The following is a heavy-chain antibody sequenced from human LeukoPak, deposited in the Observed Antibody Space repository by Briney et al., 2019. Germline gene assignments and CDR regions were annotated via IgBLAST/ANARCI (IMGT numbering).Heavy chain of an antibody. V-gene: IGHV4-39*01. D-gene: IGHD3-22*01. CDR3: ASNPNYFDSSGYPDMRYGYFDY. CDR1: GGSISSISYY. J-gene: IGHJ4*02. CDR2: IYYTGST. Sequence: PSETLSLTCTVSGGSISSISYYGGWIRQPPGKGLEWIGSIYYTGSTYYHPSLTSRVSISVDTSKNQFSLKLSSVTAADTAVYYCASNPNYFDSSGYPDMRYGYFDYWGQGTLVTVSS.